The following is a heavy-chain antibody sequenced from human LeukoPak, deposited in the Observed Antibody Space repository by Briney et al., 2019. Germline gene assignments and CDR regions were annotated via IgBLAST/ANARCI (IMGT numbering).Heavy chain of an antibody. J-gene: IGHJ3*02. CDR1: GFTFSNFG. V-gene: IGHV3-21*01. D-gene: IGHD3-16*01. Sequence: GGSLRLSCAASGFTFSNFGVNWVRQAPGKGLEWVSSISSSSSYIYYADSVKGRFTISRDNSKNTLYLQMNSLRAEDTAVYYCAKDSALRLGELDIWGQGTMVTVSS. CDR2: ISSSSSYI. CDR3: AKDSALRLGELDI.